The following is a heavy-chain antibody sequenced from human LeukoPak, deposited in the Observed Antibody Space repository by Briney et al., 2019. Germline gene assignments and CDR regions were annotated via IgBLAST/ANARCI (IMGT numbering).Heavy chain of an antibody. V-gene: IGHV4-34*01. Sequence: PSETLSLTCAVYGGSFSGYYWNWIRQPPGKGLEWIGEINHSGSTNYIPSLKSRVTISVDTSKNQFSLKLSSVTAADTAVYYCAKDPSDYWGQGTLVTVSS. CDR1: GGSFSGYY. CDR3: AKDPSDY. J-gene: IGHJ4*02. CDR2: INHSGST.